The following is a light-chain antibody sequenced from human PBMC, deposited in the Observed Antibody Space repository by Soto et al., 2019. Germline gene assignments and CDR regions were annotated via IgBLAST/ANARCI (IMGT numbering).Light chain of an antibody. Sequence: DIQMTQSPSTLSASVGDRVSFTCRASHCISMWLAWYQQRPGKAPSLLINDASKLDSGVPPRFSGRRSETEFTLTIRSLQPDDFAAYYCQQYNSLPWTFGQGTKVDIK. CDR3: QQYNSLPWT. CDR1: HCISMW. CDR2: DAS. V-gene: IGKV1-5*01. J-gene: IGKJ1*01.